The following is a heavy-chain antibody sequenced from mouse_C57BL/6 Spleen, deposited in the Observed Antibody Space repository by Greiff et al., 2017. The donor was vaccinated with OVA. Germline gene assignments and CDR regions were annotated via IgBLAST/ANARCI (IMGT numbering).Heavy chain of an antibody. J-gene: IGHJ3*01. CDR3: ARDRGGWFAY. CDR1: GYSITSGYD. V-gene: IGHV3-1*01. CDR2: IRYSGST. D-gene: IGHD3-1*01. Sequence: EVQLQESGPGMVKPSQSLSLTCTVTGYSITSGYDWHWIRHFPGNKLEWMGYIRYSGSTNYNPSLKSRISITHDTSKNHFFLKLNSVTTEDTATYYCARDRGGWFAYWGQGTLVTVSA.